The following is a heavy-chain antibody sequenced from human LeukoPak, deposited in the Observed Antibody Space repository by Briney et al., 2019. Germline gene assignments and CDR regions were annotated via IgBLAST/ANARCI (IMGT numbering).Heavy chain of an antibody. CDR2: IWSDGSHK. CDR1: GFIFTTYG. D-gene: IGHD1-7*01. V-gene: IGHV3-33*08. Sequence: GGSLRLSCAASGFIFTTYGFHCVRQAPGKGLEWVAVIWSDGSHKFYTDSVKGRFTISRDNSENTLYLQMSSLRVEDTAVYYCTRGQTTYYDYWGQGTLVTVSS. CDR3: TRGQTTYYDY. J-gene: IGHJ4*02.